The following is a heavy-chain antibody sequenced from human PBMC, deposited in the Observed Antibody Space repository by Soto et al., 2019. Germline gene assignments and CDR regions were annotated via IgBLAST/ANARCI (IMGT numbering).Heavy chain of an antibody. D-gene: IGHD4-4*01. J-gene: IGHJ4*02. CDR2: INHSGST. Sequence: SETLSLTCAVYGGAFSGYYWRWICQPPGKGLEWIGEINHSGSTNYNPSLKSRVPISVHTSKNQFSLQLSSVTAADTAVYYCARGRSLWTPVTGFDYWGQGTLLTVPS. CDR1: GGAFSGYY. CDR3: ARGRSLWTPVTGFDY. V-gene: IGHV4-34*01.